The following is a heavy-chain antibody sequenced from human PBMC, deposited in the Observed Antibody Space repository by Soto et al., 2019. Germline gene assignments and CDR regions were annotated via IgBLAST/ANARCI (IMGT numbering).Heavy chain of an antibody. V-gene: IGHV4-39*01. CDR3: AIHCAARTEIYYYYYMHV. CDR1: GGSISSSSYY. CDR2: IYYSGST. Sequence: SETLSLTCTVSGGSISSSSYYWGWIRQPPGKGLEWIGSIYYSGSTYYNPSLKSRVTISVDTSKNQFSLKLSSVTAADTAVYYCAIHCAARTEIYYYYYMHVWGKGTTVTVSS. D-gene: IGHD6-6*01. J-gene: IGHJ6*03.